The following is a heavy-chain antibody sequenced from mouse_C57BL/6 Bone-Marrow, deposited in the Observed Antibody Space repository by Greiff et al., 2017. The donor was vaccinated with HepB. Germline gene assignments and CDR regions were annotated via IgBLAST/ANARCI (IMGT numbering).Heavy chain of an antibody. D-gene: IGHD1-1*02. CDR1: GFTFSSYA. V-gene: IGHV5-9-1*02. J-gene: IGHJ2*01. CDR2: ISSGGDYI. Sequence: EVKLVESGEGLVKPGGSLKLSCAASGFTFSSYAMSWVRQTPEKRLEWVAYISSGGDYIYYADTVKGRFTISRDNARNTLYLKMSSLKSEDTAMYYCTRDLGGPWGYWGQGTTLTVSS. CDR3: TRDLGGPWGY.